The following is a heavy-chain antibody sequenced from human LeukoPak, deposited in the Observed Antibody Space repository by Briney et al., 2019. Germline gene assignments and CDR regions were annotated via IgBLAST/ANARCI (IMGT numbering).Heavy chain of an antibody. CDR1: GFNFSSYW. Sequence: PGGSLRLSCAASGFNFSSYWMHWVRQAPGKGLVWVSRINSDGSSTSCADSVKGRFTISRDNAKNTLYLQMNSLRAEDTAVYYCARDRGYCSSTSCYSSWFDPWGQGTLVTVSS. J-gene: IGHJ5*02. V-gene: IGHV3-74*01. CDR2: INSDGSST. D-gene: IGHD2-2*01. CDR3: ARDRGYCSSTSCYSSWFDP.